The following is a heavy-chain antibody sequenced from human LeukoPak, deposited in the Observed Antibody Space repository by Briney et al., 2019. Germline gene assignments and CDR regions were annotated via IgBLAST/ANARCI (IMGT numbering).Heavy chain of an antibody. D-gene: IGHD6-19*01. J-gene: IGHJ1*01. V-gene: IGHV3-11*04. CDR2: ISSSGSTI. CDR1: GFTFSDYY. Sequence: GGSLRLSCAASGFTFSDYYMSWIRQAPGKGLEWVSYISSSGSTIYHADSVKGRFTISRDNAKNSLYLQMNSLRAEDTAVYYCATLGSSGYSSGWYHAEYFQHWGQGTLVTVSS. CDR3: ATLGSSGYSSGWYHAEYFQH.